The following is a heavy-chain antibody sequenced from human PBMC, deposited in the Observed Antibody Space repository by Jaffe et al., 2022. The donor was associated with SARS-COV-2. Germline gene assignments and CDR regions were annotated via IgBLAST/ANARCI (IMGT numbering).Heavy chain of an antibody. D-gene: IGHD6-19*01. CDR3: ARLRGKGSGWTNWYFDL. J-gene: IGHJ2*01. CDR2: INPRTGGT. V-gene: IGHV1-2*02. CDR1: GYTFSSQY. Sequence: QVQLVQSGAEVKKPGASVKVSCKASGYTFSSQYMHWVRQAPGQGLEWMGWINPRTGGTKYSQKFQGRVTMTSDTSMNTAYMDLSSLRPDDTAVYFCARLRGKGSGWTNWYFDLWGRGTLLTVSS.